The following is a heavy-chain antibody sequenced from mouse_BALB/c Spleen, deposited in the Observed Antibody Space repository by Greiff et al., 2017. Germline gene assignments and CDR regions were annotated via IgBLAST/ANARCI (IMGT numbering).Heavy chain of an antibody. CDR2: IRLKSNNYVT. D-gene: IGHD2-10*01. J-gene: IGHJ4*01. Sequence: DVHLVESGGGLVQPGGSVKISCVASGFSFSDYWMNWVRQTPEKGLEWVAEIRLKSNNYVTHYAESVKGRFTISRDDSKSSVHLQMINLRAEDTGIYYCTRAYYDYYAMDYWGQGTSVTVSS. CDR1: GFSFSDYW. V-gene: IGHV6-6*02. CDR3: TRAYYDYYAMDY.